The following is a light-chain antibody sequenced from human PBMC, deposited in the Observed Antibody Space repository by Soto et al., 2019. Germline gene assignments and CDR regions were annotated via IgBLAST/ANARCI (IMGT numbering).Light chain of an antibody. CDR3: QQYNSLWT. Sequence: DTQMTQSPPTLAASVGDRVTITCRASQSISSWLAWYQQKPGKAPKLLIYDASSLESGVPSRFSGSGSGTEFTLTISSLQPDDFATYYCQQYNSLWTFGQGTKVDI. J-gene: IGKJ1*01. CDR2: DAS. CDR1: QSISSW. V-gene: IGKV1-5*01.